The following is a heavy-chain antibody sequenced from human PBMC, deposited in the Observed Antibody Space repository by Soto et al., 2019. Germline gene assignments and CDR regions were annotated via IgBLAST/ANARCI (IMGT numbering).Heavy chain of an antibody. D-gene: IGHD3-16*01. CDR1: GRSISSNY. J-gene: IGHJ4*02. CDR3: ESYRGALYFEA. V-gene: IGHV4-59*01. Sequence: TXETLSLPCSVSGRSISSNYWSWIRQSPDKGLDWLGYVFYGGTDYNPSLGGRVSMSVETSKSQFSLKLTSVTVADTAVYYCESYRGALYFEAWGPGILVTVSS. CDR2: VFYGGT.